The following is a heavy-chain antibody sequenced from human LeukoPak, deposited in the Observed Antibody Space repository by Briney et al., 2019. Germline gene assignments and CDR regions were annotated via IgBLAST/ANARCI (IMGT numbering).Heavy chain of an antibody. Sequence: SETLSLTCAVYGGSFSGYYWSWIRQPPGKGLEWIGEINHSGSTNYNPSLKSRVTISVDTSKNQFSLKLSSVTAADTAVYYCATLPDGYNFNYWGQGTLVTVSS. CDR3: ATLPDGYNFNY. D-gene: IGHD5-12*01. J-gene: IGHJ4*02. CDR2: INHSGST. CDR1: GGSFSGYY. V-gene: IGHV4-34*01.